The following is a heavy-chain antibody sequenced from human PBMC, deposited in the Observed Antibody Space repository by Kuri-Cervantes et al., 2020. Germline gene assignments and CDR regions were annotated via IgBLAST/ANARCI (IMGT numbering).Heavy chain of an antibody. CDR1: GFTFSSYA. CDR2: ISSSGSII. V-gene: IGHV3-48*03. Sequence: GGSLRLSCAASGFTFSSYAMSWVRQAPGKGLEWVSYISSSGSIIHYADSVKGRVTISRDNAKNSLYLQMNSLRAEDTALYYCARDHSRNQLDYWGQGTLVTVSS. D-gene: IGHD6-13*01. J-gene: IGHJ4*02. CDR3: ARDHSRNQLDY.